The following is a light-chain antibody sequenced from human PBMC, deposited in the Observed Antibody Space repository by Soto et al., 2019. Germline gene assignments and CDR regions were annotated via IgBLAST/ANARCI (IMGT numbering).Light chain of an antibody. CDR2: DAS. CDR3: QQYNSYSGWT. V-gene: IGKV1-5*01. Sequence: DIQRTQSPSTLSASVGDRVTITCRASQSISSWLAWYQQKPGKAPKLLIYDASSLESGVPSRFSGSGSGTEFTLTISSLQPDDFATYYCQQYNSYSGWTFGQGTKVEIK. J-gene: IGKJ1*01. CDR1: QSISSW.